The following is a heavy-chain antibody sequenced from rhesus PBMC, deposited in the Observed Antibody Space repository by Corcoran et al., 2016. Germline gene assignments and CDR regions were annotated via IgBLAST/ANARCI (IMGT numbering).Heavy chain of an antibody. Sequence: EVQLVQSGAEVKKPGASVTVSCTVSGYTFTELSMHWVRQAPGKGLEWMGGVTPVYGEIKHAEKFQGRGTMTEDTSTDTAYMELSSLRSEDTAVYYCASAQRLGGGYVEFWGQGALVTVSS. CDR1: GYTFTELS. CDR2: VTPVYGEI. D-gene: IGHD6-31*01. J-gene: IGHJ1*01. CDR3: ASAQRLGGGYVEF. V-gene: IGHV1-156*01.